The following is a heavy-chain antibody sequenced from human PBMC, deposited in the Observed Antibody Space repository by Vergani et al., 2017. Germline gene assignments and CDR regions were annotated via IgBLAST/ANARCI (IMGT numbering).Heavy chain of an antibody. CDR1: GGSISSGSYY. J-gene: IGHJ6*02. Sequence: QVQLQESGPGLVKPSQTLSLTCTVSGGSISSGSYYWSWIRQPPGKGLEWIGYIYYSGSTNYNPSLKSRVTISVDTSKNQFSLKLSSVTAADTAVYYCARGIYGDYVSYYGMDVWGQGTTVTVSS. V-gene: IGHV4-61*01. CDR2: IYYSGST. CDR3: ARGIYGDYVSYYGMDV. D-gene: IGHD4-17*01.